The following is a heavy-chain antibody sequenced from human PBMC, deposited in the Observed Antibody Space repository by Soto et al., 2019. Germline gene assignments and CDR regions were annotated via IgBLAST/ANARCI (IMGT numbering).Heavy chain of an antibody. CDR2: ISTDSGYT. V-gene: IGHV1-18*01. J-gene: IGHJ6*02. CDR1: GYIFTTYG. CDR3: ARDRPPGSLYGMDA. Sequence: QIQLVQSGGAVERPGASVTVSCEASGYIFTTYGLSGVRQTPAHGLEWMGWISTDSGYTQYSQFLQGRVTMTRDTSTNTGYMELRDLTSDDTGIYYCARDRPPGSLYGMDAWGQGTAVTVSS.